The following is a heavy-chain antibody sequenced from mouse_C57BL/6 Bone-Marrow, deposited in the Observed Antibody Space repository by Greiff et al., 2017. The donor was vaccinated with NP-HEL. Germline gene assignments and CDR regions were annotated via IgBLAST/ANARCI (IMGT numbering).Heavy chain of an antibody. CDR2: IHPNSGST. D-gene: IGHD2-3*01. CDR1: GYTFTSYW. Sequence: QVQLQQPGAELVKPGASVKLFCKASGYTFTSYWMHWVKQRPGQGLEWIGMIHPNSGSTNYNEKFKSKATLTVDKSSSTAYMQLSSLTSEDSAVYYCARSDDGYPLGLDYWGQGTSVTVSS. J-gene: IGHJ4*01. CDR3: ARSDDGYPLGLDY. V-gene: IGHV1-64*01.